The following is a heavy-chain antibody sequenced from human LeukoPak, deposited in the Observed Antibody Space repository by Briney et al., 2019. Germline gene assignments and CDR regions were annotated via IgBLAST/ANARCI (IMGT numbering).Heavy chain of an antibody. CDR3: ASATLRCSGGSCYEMDV. J-gene: IGHJ6*04. CDR2: IIPLFGTP. CDR1: GGTFSSYT. V-gene: IGHV1-69*06. Sequence: SVKVSCKASGGTFSSYTISWVRQAPGQGLEWMGGIIPLFGTPDYAQKFQDRLTITADKSTSTAYMELTSLGSEDTDVYYCASATLRCSGGSCYEMDVWGKGTTVTVSS. D-gene: IGHD2-15*01.